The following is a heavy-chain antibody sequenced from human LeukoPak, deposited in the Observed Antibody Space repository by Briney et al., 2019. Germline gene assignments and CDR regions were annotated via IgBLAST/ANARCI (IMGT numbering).Heavy chain of an antibody. CDR1: LYTFTRYY. CDR3: ARSKKCGLYDFDI. CDR2: NNHNSGST. V-gene: IGHV1-2*02. J-gene: IGHJ3*02. Sequence: ASVKVSCKASLYTFTRYYIHWVRQAPRQGREWVGWNNHNSGSTNYEQKFKSRVTMTMATSISTSYVELSRLTADDTAVYYCARSKKCGLYDFDIWGQGTMVTVSS.